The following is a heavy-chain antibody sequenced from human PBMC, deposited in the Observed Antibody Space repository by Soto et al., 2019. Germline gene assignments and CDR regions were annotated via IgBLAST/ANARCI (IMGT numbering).Heavy chain of an antibody. Sequence: GGSLRLSCAASGFTFSSYAMSWVRQAPGKGLEWVSAISGSGGSTYYADSVKGRFTISRDNSKNTLYLQMNSLRAEDTAVYYCANEGKKGAGLRYFDWFPCCSPFDPWGQGTLVTVSS. V-gene: IGHV3-23*01. CDR3: ANEGKKGAGLRYFDWFPCCSPFDP. D-gene: IGHD3-9*01. CDR2: ISGSGGST. J-gene: IGHJ5*02. CDR1: GFTFSSYA.